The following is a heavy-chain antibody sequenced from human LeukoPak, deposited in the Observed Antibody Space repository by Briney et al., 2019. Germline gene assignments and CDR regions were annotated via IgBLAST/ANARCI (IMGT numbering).Heavy chain of an antibody. CDR2: IYSGGST. J-gene: IGHJ4*02. V-gene: IGHV3-66*01. Sequence: GGSLRLSCAASGFTFSNYAMHWVRQAPGKGLEWVSVIYSGGSTYYADSVKGRFTISRDNSKNTLYLQMNSLRAEDTAVYYCARDSKDSDYWGQGTLVTVSS. CDR1: GFTFSNYA. CDR3: ARDSKDSDY.